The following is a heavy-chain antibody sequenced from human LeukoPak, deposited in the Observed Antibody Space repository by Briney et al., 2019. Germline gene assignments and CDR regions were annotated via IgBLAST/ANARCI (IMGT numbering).Heavy chain of an antibody. D-gene: IGHD7-27*01. V-gene: IGHV4-31*11. CDR2: IYYSGST. J-gene: IGHJ4*02. CDR1: GGSFSGYY. CDR3: AREGNWGSFDY. Sequence: SETLSLTCAVYGGSFSGYYWSWIRQHPGKGLEWIGYIYYSGSTYYNPSLKSRVTISVDTSKNQFSLKLSSVTAADTAVYYCAREGNWGSFDYWGQGTLVTVSS.